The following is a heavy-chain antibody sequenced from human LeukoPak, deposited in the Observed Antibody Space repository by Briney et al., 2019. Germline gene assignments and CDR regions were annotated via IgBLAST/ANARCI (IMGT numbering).Heavy chain of an antibody. CDR2: ISSSSSYI. CDR1: GFTFSSYS. D-gene: IGHD1-7*01. V-gene: IGHV3-21*01. J-gene: IGHJ4*02. CDR3: ARDRPTGTTNFDY. Sequence: NAGGSLRLSCAASGFTFSSYSMNWVRQAPGKGLEWVSSISSSSSYIYYADSVKGRFTISRDNAKNSLYLRMNSLRAEDTAVYYCARDRPTGTTNFDYWGQGTLVTVSS.